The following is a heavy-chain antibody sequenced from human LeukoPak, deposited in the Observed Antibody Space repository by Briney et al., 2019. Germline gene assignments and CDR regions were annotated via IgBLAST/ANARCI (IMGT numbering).Heavy chain of an antibody. CDR2: INPSGGST. Sequence: ASVKVSFKASGYTFTSYYIHWVRQAPGQGLEWMGIINPSGGSTSYAQKFQGRVTMTRDMSTSTVYMEVSSLRSEDTAVYYCARDWVTYGFRRSSGNAFDIWGQGTMVTVSS. J-gene: IGHJ3*02. D-gene: IGHD3-10*01. V-gene: IGHV1-46*01. CDR3: ARDWVTYGFRRSSGNAFDI. CDR1: GYTFTSYY.